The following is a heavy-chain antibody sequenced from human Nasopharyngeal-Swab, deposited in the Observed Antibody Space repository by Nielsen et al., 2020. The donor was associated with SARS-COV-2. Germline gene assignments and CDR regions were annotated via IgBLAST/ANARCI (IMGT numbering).Heavy chain of an antibody. Sequence: SETLSLTCAVYGGSFSGYYWSWIRQPPGKGLEWIGEINHSGSTNYNPSLKSRVTISVDTSKNQFSLKLSSVIAADTAVYYCARGRGSSGLTYNWFDPWGQGTLVTVSS. V-gene: IGHV4-34*01. CDR2: INHSGST. D-gene: IGHD6-19*01. CDR1: GGSFSGYY. CDR3: ARGRGSSGLTYNWFDP. J-gene: IGHJ5*02.